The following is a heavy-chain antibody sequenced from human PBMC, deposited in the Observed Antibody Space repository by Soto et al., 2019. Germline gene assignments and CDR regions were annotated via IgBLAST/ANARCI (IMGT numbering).Heavy chain of an antibody. CDR2: IYYSGST. CDR1: GGSIGSSSYY. Sequence: PSETLSLTCTVSGGSIGSSSYYWGWIRQPPGKGLEWIGSIYYSGSTYYNPSLKSRVTISVDTSKNQFSLKLSSVTAADTAVYYCASAWIQLWLPDYWGQGXLVTVSS. D-gene: IGHD5-18*01. CDR3: ASAWIQLWLPDY. J-gene: IGHJ4*02. V-gene: IGHV4-39*01.